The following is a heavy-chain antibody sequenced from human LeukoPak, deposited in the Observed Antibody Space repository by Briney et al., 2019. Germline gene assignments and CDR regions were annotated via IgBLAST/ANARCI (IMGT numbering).Heavy chain of an antibody. J-gene: IGHJ5*02. V-gene: IGHV1-69*01. D-gene: IGHD3-10*01. CDR2: IIPIFGTA. CDR3: ARELYYYGSGSLVSYWFDP. Sequence: SVKVSCKASGGTFSSYAISWVRQAPGQGLEWMGGIIPIFGTANYAQKFQGRVTITADESTSTAYMELSSLRSEDTAVYYCARELYYYGSGSLVSYWFDPWGQGTLVTVSS. CDR1: GGTFSSYA.